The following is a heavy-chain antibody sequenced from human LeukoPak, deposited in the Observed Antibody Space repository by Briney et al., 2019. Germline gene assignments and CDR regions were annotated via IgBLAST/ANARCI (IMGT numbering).Heavy chain of an antibody. V-gene: IGHV3-66*01. Sequence: GGSLRLSCAASGFTVTSDCMSWVRQAPGKGLEGVSVIYRGGSTYYADSVQGRFTISRDKTNNTLYPQMNSLRADDTAVYYCTLRGSGSHYEGASVYWGQGTLVTVSS. J-gene: IGHJ4*02. CDR3: TLRGSGSHYEGASVY. CDR2: IYRGGST. D-gene: IGHD3-10*01. CDR1: GFTVTSDC.